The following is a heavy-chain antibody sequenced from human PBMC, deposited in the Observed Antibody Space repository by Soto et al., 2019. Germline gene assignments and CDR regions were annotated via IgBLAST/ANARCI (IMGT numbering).Heavy chain of an antibody. CDR3: ARWGYYYATERGNWFDP. D-gene: IGHD3-10*01. J-gene: IGHJ5*02. CDR2: ISAYNGNT. V-gene: IGHV1-18*01. Sequence: QVQLVQSGAEVKKPGASVRVSCKASGYTFTSYGISWVRQAPGQGLEGMGWISAYNGNTNSAQKHQGRVTMTTETSTSTAYMELRSLRSDDTAVYYCARWGYYYATERGNWFDPWGQGTLVTVSS. CDR1: GYTFTSYG.